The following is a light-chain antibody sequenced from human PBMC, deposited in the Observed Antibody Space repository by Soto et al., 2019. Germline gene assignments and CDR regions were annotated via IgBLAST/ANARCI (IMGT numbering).Light chain of an antibody. V-gene: IGKV3-15*01. CDR2: GAS. CDR3: QQAHNWLLT. J-gene: IGKJ2*01. Sequence: EIVMTQSPATLSLSPGERAALSCRASQGISSELAWYQQKPGQPPRLLIYGASTRATGVPARFTGSGSGSDFTLTISGLQSEDFAVYYCQQAHNWLLTLGQGTRLEI. CDR1: QGISSE.